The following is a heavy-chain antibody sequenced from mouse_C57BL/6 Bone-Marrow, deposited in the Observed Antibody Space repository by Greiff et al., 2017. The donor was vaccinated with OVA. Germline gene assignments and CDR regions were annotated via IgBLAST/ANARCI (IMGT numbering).Heavy chain of an antibody. CDR2: ISDGGSYT. J-gene: IGHJ4*01. V-gene: IGHV5-4*01. Sequence: EVQRVESGGGLVKPGGSLKLSCAASGFTFSSYAMSWVRQTPEKRLEWVATISDGGSYTYYPDNVKGRFTISRDNAKNNLYLQMSHLKSEDTAMYYCARDPITTVVAPYAMDYWGQGTSVTVSS. CDR3: ARDPITTVVAPYAMDY. CDR1: GFTFSSYA. D-gene: IGHD1-1*01.